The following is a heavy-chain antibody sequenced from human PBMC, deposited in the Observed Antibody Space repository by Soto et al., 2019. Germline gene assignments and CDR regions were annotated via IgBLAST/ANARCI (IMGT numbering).Heavy chain of an antibody. CDR3: ARGPPTSCSGGNCYSHYFDY. D-gene: IGHD2-15*01. J-gene: IGHJ4*02. Sequence: QVQLVQSGAEVKKPGASVKVSCKASGYSFSSYGISWVRQAPGHGLEWMGWISGYTGSTNYAQKLQDRVTMTTDTSTSIAYMERRRLRSDDTAIYYCARGPPTSCSGGNCYSHYFDYWGQGTLVTVSS. V-gene: IGHV1-18*01. CDR2: ISGYTGST. CDR1: GYSFSSYG.